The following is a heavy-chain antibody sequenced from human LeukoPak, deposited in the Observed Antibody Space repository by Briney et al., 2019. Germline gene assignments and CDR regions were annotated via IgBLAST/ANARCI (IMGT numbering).Heavy chain of an antibody. CDR3: ARDCRGYQLLMPYYYYYMDV. J-gene: IGHJ6*03. CDR2: TYHSGST. V-gene: IGHV4-38-2*02. Sequence: PSETLSLTCTVSGYSISSGYYWGWIRQPPGKGLEWIGSTYHSGSTYYNPSLKSRVTISVDTSKNQFSLKLSSVTAADTAVYYCARDCRGYQLLMPYYYYYMDVWGKGTTVTISS. D-gene: IGHD2-2*01. CDR1: GYSISSGYY.